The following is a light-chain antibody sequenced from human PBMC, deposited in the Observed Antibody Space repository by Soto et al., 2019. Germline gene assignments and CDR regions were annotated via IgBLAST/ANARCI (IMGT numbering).Light chain of an antibody. Sequence: EIVFTQSPGTLSLSPGERATLSCRASQSVSSNYLAWYQQKPGQAPRLLIYGASSRATGIPARFSGSGSGTVFTLNISSLQSEDFALYYCQQYNNWPPWTFGQGTKVDIK. CDR3: QQYNNWPPWT. CDR2: GAS. V-gene: IGKV3-20*01. CDR1: QSVSSNY. J-gene: IGKJ1*01.